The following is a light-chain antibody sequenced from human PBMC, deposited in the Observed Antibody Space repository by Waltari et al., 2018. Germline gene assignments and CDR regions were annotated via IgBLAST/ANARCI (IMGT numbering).Light chain of an antibody. CDR2: AAS. V-gene: IGKV3-11*01. Sequence: EIVLTQSPATLSLSPGERATLSCRASQSVRNYLAWYQQKPCQAPRLLIYAASNRATGIPARFSGSGSGTDFTLTISSLEPEDFAVYYCQYRGHWPPDASFGPGTKVDIK. CDR3: QYRGHWPPDAS. CDR1: QSVRNY. J-gene: IGKJ3*01.